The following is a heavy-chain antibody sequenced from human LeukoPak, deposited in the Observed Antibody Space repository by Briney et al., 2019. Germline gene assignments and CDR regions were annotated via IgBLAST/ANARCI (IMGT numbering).Heavy chain of an antibody. D-gene: IGHD6-19*01. V-gene: IGHV3-23*01. Sequence: PGGSLRLSCAASGFTFSSYAMSWVRQAPGKGLEWVSAISGSGGSTHYADSVKGRFTISRDNSKNTLYLQMDSLRAEDTAVYYCAKDASGWLQLDYYFDYWGQGTLVTVSS. CDR3: AKDASGWLQLDYYFDY. CDR2: ISGSGGST. CDR1: GFTFSSYA. J-gene: IGHJ4*02.